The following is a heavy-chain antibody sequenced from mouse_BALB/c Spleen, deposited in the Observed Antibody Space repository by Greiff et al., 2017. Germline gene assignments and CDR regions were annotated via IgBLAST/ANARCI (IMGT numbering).Heavy chain of an antibody. V-gene: IGHV5-17*02. D-gene: IGHD2-10*02. Sequence: EVTLVESGGGLVQPGGSRKLSCAASGFSFSSFGMHWVRQAPEKGLEWVAFISSGSSTIYYADTVTGRFTISSDNTKNTLFLQMTSLRSEDTAMYYCARKYGNSEGAMDYWGQGTSVTVSA. J-gene: IGHJ4*01. CDR2: ISSGSSTI. CDR3: ARKYGNSEGAMDY. CDR1: GFSFSSFG.